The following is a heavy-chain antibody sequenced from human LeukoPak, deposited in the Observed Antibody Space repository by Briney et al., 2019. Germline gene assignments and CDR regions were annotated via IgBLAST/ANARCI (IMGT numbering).Heavy chain of an antibody. CDR1: GYSFTSYW. V-gene: IGHV5-51*01. CDR2: IYPGDSDT. Sequence: GEPLKISCKGSGYSFTSYWIGWVRKMPGKGLEWMGIIYPGDSDTRYSPSFQGQVTISADKSISTAYLQWSSLKASDTAMYYCARLFRYYDSSGLDAFDIWGQGTMVTVSS. CDR3: ARLFRYYDSSGLDAFDI. J-gene: IGHJ3*02. D-gene: IGHD3-22*01.